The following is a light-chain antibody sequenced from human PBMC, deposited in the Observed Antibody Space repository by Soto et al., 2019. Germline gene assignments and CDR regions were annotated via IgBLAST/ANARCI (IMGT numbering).Light chain of an antibody. V-gene: IGKV3-11*01. CDR2: DAS. Sequence: ETVLTQSPATLSLSPGERVTLSCRASQSVSSYLAWYQQKPGQAPRLLIYDASNRATGIPARFSGSGSGTDFTLTISSLEPEDFAVYYSQQRTNWPLTFGGGTKVEIK. J-gene: IGKJ4*01. CDR1: QSVSSY. CDR3: QQRTNWPLT.